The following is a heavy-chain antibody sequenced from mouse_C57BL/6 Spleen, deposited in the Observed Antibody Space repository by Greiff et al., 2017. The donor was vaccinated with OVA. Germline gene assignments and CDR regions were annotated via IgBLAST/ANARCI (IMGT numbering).Heavy chain of an antibody. D-gene: IGHD1-1*02. CDR2: IRSKSNNYAT. V-gene: IGHV10-1*01. CDR1: GFSFNTYA. Sequence: DVKLQESGGGLVQPKGSLKLSCAASGFSFNTYAMNWVRQAPGKGLEWVARIRSKSNNYATYYADSVKDRFTISRDDSESMLYLQMNNLKTEDTAMYYCVRHAGGTAMDYWGQGTSVTVSS. CDR3: VRHAGGTAMDY. J-gene: IGHJ4*01.